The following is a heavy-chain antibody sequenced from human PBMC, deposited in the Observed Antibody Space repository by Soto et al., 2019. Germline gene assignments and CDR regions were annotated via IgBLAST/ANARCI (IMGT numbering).Heavy chain of an antibody. Sequence: QVQLQESGPGLVKPSETLSLTCTVSGGSISSYYWSWIRQPPGKGLEWIGYIYYRGSTNYNPSLKGRVTISVXTXKXXFSLRLSSVTAADTAVYYCARMRNILTGYPGPFDYWGQGTLVTVSS. J-gene: IGHJ4*02. CDR3: ARMRNILTGYPGPFDY. D-gene: IGHD3-9*01. CDR2: IYYRGST. CDR1: GGSISSYY. V-gene: IGHV4-59*01.